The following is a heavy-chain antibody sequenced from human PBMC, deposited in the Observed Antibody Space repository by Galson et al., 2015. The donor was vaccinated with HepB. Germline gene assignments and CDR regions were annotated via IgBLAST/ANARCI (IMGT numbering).Heavy chain of an antibody. J-gene: IGHJ6*02. D-gene: IGHD2-21*01. V-gene: IGHV1-18*04. CDR2: ISAYNGNT. Sequence: SVKVSCKASGYTFTSYGISWVRQAPGQGLEWMGWISAYNGNTNYAQKLQGRVTMTTDTSTSTAYMELRSLRSDDTAVYYCARVYSVGGPYYYYGMDVWGQGTMVTVSS. CDR3: ARVYSVGGPYYYYGMDV. CDR1: GYTFTSYG.